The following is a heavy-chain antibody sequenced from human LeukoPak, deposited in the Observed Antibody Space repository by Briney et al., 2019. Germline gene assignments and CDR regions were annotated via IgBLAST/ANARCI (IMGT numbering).Heavy chain of an antibody. V-gene: IGHV1-3*01. CDR1: GYTFTSYA. CDR2: INAGNGNT. J-gene: IGHJ4*02. CDR3: ARQLRYCSGGSCSGHYYFDY. D-gene: IGHD2-15*01. Sequence: ASVKVSCKASGYTFTSYAMHWVRQAPGQRLEWMGWINAGNGNTKYSQKFQGRVTITRDTSASTAYMELSSLRSEDTAVYYCARQLRYCSGGSCSGHYYFDYWGQGTLVTVSS.